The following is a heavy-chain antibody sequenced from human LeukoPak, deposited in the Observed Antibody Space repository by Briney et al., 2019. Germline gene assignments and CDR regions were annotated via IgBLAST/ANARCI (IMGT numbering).Heavy chain of an antibody. Sequence: GASVKVSCKASGYTFTRYWIQWVRQAPGQGLEWMGLINPDGGSTAYAHRFQGRVIMTRDTSTSTAYMDLSSLRSQDTAVYHCARAPRNSSTMLDSWGQGTLVTVSS. CDR2: INPDGGST. J-gene: IGHJ5*01. CDR3: ARAPRNSSTMLDS. V-gene: IGHV1-46*01. D-gene: IGHD6-13*01. CDR1: GYTFTRYW.